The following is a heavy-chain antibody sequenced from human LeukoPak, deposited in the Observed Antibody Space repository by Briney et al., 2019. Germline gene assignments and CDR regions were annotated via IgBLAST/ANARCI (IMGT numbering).Heavy chain of an antibody. D-gene: IGHD2-2*01. CDR2: INPNSGDT. J-gene: IGHJ4*02. Sequence: GASVKVSRKASGYSLTGYHMHWVRQAPGQGLEWMGRINPNSGDTNYAQKFQGRVTMTRDTSISTAYMELSRLRSDDTAVYYCARDYCSSTSCLFDYWGQGTLVTVSS. V-gene: IGHV1-2*06. CDR1: GYSLTGYH. CDR3: ARDYCSSTSCLFDY.